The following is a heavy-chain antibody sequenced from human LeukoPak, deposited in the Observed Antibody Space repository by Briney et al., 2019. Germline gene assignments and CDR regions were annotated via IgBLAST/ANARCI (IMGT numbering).Heavy chain of an antibody. J-gene: IGHJ4*02. CDR1: GFTFSSYG. CDR3: AGYFDWLLPETVLNS. D-gene: IGHD3-9*01. CDR2: IRYDGSNK. V-gene: IGHV3-30*02. Sequence: GGSLRLSCAASGFTFSSYGMHWVRQAPGKGLEWVAFIRYDGSNKYYADSVKGRFTISRDNSKNTLYLQMNSLRAEDTAVYYCAGYFDWLLPETVLNSWGQGTLVTVSS.